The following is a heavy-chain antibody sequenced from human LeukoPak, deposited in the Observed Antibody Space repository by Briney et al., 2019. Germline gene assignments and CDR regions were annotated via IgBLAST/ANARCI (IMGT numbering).Heavy chain of an antibody. CDR3: ARGIRITMVRGVITNYYYYYGMDV. CDR2: IYTSGST. V-gene: IGHV4-4*07. D-gene: IGHD3-10*01. Sequence: SETLSLTCTVSGGSISSYYWSWIRQPAGKGPEWIGRIYTSGSTNYNPSLKSRVTMSVDTSKNQFSLKLSSVTAADTAVYYCARGIRITMVRGVITNYYYYYGMDVWGQGTTVTVSS. CDR1: GGSISSYY. J-gene: IGHJ6*02.